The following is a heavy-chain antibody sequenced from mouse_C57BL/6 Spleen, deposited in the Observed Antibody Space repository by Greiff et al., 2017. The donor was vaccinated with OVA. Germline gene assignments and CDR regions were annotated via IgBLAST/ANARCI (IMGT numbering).Heavy chain of an antibody. J-gene: IGHJ2*01. CDR2: IYPGSGNT. D-gene: IGHD4-1*01. CDR3: ARGNWDEGGFGY. CDR1: GYSFTSYY. V-gene: IGHV1-66*01. Sequence: VQLQQPGPELVKPGASVKISCKASGYSFTSYYIHWVKQRPGQGLEWIGRIYPGSGNTNYNQKFKGKATLTVDTSSSTAYMQLSSLTSEDSAVYYCARGNWDEGGFGYWGQGTTLTVSS.